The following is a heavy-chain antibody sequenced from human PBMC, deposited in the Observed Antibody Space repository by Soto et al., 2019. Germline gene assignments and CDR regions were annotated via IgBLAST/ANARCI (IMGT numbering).Heavy chain of an antibody. D-gene: IGHD1-26*01. Sequence: PSETLSLTCSVYGGSISSSSYFWGWIRQPPGKGLEWIGSIYYSGSTYYNPSLKSRVTVSVDTSKNQFSLKLSSVTAADTAVYYCARGKGPRVGATSYYYYYGMDVWGQGTTVTVSS. V-gene: IGHV4-39*01. CDR3: ARGKGPRVGATSYYYYYGMDV. CDR1: GGSISSSSYF. CDR2: IYYSGST. J-gene: IGHJ6*02.